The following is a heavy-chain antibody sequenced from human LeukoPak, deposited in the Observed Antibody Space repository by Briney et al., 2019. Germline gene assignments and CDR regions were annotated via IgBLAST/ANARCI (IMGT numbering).Heavy chain of an antibody. V-gene: IGHV1-2*02. CDR3: ARSPPRLNYFDY. D-gene: IGHD6-19*01. CDR1: GYTFTGYY. J-gene: IGHJ4*02. CDR2: INPNSGGT. Sequence: ASVKVSCKASGYTFTGYYMHWVRQAPGQGLEWMGWINPNSGGTNYAQKFQGRVTMTRDTSISTAYMELSRLRSDDTAVYHCARSPPRLNYFDYWGQGTLVTVSS.